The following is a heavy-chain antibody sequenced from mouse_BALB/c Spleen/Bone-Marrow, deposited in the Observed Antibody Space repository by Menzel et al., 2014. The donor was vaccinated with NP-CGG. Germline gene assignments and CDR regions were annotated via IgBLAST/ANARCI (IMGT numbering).Heavy chain of an antibody. V-gene: IGHV1-80*01. D-gene: IGHD4-1*01. CDR1: GYAFSSYW. CDR2: IYPGDGDT. CDR3: ARSELGRYYAMDY. J-gene: IGHJ4*01. Sequence: QVQLQQPGAELVRPGSSVKISCKASGYAFSSYWMNWVKQRPGQGLEWIGQIYPGDGDTNYNGKFKGKATLTADKSSSTAYMQLSSLTSEDSAVYFCARSELGRYYAMDYRGQGTSVSVSS.